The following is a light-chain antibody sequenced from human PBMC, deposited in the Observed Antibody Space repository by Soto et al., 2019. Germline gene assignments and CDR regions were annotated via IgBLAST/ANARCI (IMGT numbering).Light chain of an antibody. V-gene: IGKV3-11*01. CDR1: QSVSRS. CDR3: QKRSNWPPSIT. J-gene: IGKJ5*01. Sequence: DIGLTQSPATLSLSPGGRATLSCRASQSVSRSLAWYQQKPGQAPRLLIHDASSRATGIPARFSGSGSGTDFTLPISRLEPEDFAVYYCQKRSNWPPSITFGQGTRLEIK. CDR2: DAS.